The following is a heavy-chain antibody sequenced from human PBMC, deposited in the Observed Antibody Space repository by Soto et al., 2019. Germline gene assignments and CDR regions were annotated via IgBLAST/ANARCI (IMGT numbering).Heavy chain of an antibody. CDR1: GFTASINY. D-gene: IGHD6-13*01. CDR2: FYAGGST. CDR3: ARGYESSSRSVAY. V-gene: IGHV3-53*01. Sequence: GGSLRLSCADSGFTASINYMSWVRQAPGKGLEWVSLFYAGGSTYYADSVKGRLTISRDTSKNTLYLQMNSLRVDDTAVYYCARGYESSSRSVAYWGQGIPVTVSS. J-gene: IGHJ4*02.